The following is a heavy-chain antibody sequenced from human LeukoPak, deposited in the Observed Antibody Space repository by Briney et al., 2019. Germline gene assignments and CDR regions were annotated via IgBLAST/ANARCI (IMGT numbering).Heavy chain of an antibody. CDR3: ARDWCSGGSCYRSNQNWFDP. J-gene: IGHJ5*02. Sequence: GASVKVACKASGYTFTGYYMHWVRQAPGQGLEWMGRINPNSGGTNYAQKFQGRVTMTRDTSISTAYMELSRLRSDDTAVYYCARDWCSGGSCYRSNQNWFDPWGQGTLVTVSS. CDR1: GYTFTGYY. CDR2: INPNSGGT. D-gene: IGHD2-15*01. V-gene: IGHV1-2*06.